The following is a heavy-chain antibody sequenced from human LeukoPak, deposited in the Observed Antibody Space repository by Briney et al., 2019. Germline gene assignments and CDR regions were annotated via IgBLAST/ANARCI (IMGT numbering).Heavy chain of an antibody. CDR3: ASTLGVRGVIEDY. CDR2: INPNSGGT. Sequence: ASVKFSCKASGYTFTGYYMHWVRQAPGQGLEWMGWINPNSGGTNYAQKFQGRVTMTRDTSISTAYMELSRLRSDDTAVYYCASTLGVRGVIEDYWGQGTLVTVSS. J-gene: IGHJ4*02. D-gene: IGHD3-10*01. CDR1: GYTFTGYY. V-gene: IGHV1-2*02.